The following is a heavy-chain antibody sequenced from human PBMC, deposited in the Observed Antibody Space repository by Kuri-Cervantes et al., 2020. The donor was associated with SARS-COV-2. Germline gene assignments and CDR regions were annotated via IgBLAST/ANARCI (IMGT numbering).Heavy chain of an antibody. J-gene: IGHJ4*02. CDR2: ISYDGGKK. V-gene: IGHV3-30*14. Sequence: GGSLRLSCAASGFTLSRYAMHWVRQAPGKGLKWVALISYDGGKKYYADSVKGRFTISRDNPKNTLYLQMGSLRAEDTAVYYCARVGWGSPFDYWGQGTLVTVSS. D-gene: IGHD7-27*01. CDR1: GFTLSRYA. CDR3: ARVGWGSPFDY.